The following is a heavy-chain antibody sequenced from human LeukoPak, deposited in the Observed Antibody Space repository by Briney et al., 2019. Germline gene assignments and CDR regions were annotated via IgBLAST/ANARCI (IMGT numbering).Heavy chain of an antibody. CDR1: GFTFSSSW. CDR2: IKPDGSEK. D-gene: IGHD2-21*02. Sequence: GGSPRLSCAASGFTFSSSWMSWVRQAPGKGLEWVANIKPDGSEKFHVDSVKGRFTISRDNSKSSLSLQMNSLRAEDTAVYYCARYGLTAALDFWGQGTLVTVSS. V-gene: IGHV3-7*01. CDR3: ARYGLTAALDF. J-gene: IGHJ4*02.